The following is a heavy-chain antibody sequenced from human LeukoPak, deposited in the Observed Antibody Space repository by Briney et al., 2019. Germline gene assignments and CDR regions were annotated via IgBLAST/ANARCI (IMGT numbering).Heavy chain of an antibody. V-gene: IGHV3-33*06. Sequence: PGGSLRLSCAASGFTFSSYGMHWVRQAPGKGLEWVAVIWYDGSNKYYADSVKGRFTISRDNSKSTLYLQMNSLRAEDTAVYYCAKAPIGYCNNTSCYHFDYWGQGTLVTVSS. CDR3: AKAPIGYCNNTSCYHFDY. D-gene: IGHD2-2*01. CDR2: IWYDGSNK. CDR1: GFTFSSYG. J-gene: IGHJ4*02.